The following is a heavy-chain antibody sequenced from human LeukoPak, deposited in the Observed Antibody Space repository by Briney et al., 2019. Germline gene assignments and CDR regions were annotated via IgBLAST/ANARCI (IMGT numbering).Heavy chain of an antibody. Sequence: GGSLRLSCAASGFTFSSYGMHWVRQAPGKGLEWVAVISYDGSNKYYADSVKGRFTISRDNSKNTLYLQMNSLRAEDTAVYYCALGEYSGYGFQSAPMPPFGYWGQGTLVTVSS. J-gene: IGHJ4*02. D-gene: IGHD5-12*01. CDR2: ISYDGSNK. CDR1: GFTFSSYG. V-gene: IGHV3-30*03. CDR3: ALGEYSGYGFQSAPMPPFGY.